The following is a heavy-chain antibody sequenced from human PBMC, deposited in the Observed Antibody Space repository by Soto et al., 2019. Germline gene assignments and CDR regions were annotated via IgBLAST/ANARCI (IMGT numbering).Heavy chain of an antibody. CDR2: IYYSGST. V-gene: IGHV4-59*08. CDR3: AGQGY. J-gene: IGHJ4*02. Sequence: QVQLQESGPGLVKPSETLSLTCTVSGGSISSYYWSWIRQPPGKGLEWIGYIYYSGSTNYNPSLKSRVTISVDTSKNQFSLKLSSVTAADTAVYYCAGQGYWGQGTLVTVSS. CDR1: GGSISSYY.